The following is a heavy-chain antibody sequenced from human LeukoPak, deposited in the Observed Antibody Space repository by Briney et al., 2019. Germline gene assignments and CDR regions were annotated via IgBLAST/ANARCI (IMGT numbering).Heavy chain of an antibody. J-gene: IGHJ3*02. CDR3: ARFGPDAFDI. D-gene: IGHD3-16*01. CDR2: IGTVGDT. Sequence: GGSLRLSCAASGFTFSDYDMHWVRPVTGRGLEWVSTIGTVGDTYYRDSVRGRFTISRENANNSLYLQMNSLRGGDTAVYYCARFGPDAFDIWGPGTMVTVSS. CDR1: GFTFSDYD. V-gene: IGHV3-13*01.